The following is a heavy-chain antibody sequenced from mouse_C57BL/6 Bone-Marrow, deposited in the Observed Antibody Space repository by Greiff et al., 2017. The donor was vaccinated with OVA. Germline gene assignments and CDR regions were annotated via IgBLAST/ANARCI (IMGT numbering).Heavy chain of an antibody. D-gene: IGHD1-1*01. CDR2: IHPNSGST. V-gene: IGHV1-64*01. Sequence: VQLQQPGAELVKPGASVTLSCKASGYTFTSYWMHWVKQRPGQGLEWIGMIHPNSGSTNYNEKFKSKATLTVDKSSSTAYMQLSSLTSEDSAVYYCAREGGYYGSSSFAYWGQGTLVTVSA. CDR3: AREGGYYGSSSFAY. J-gene: IGHJ3*01. CDR1: GYTFTSYW.